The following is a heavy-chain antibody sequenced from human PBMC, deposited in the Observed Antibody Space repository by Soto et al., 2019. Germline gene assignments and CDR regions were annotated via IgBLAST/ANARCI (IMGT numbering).Heavy chain of an antibody. CDR3: ARKAVPDF. V-gene: IGHV3-30-3*01. J-gene: IGHJ4*02. D-gene: IGHD6-19*01. CDR2: ITYDATNE. CDR1: GFSFSKYA. Sequence: GGSLRLSCAASGFSFSKYAMHWVRQAPGKGLEWVAVITYDATNEYYADSVKGRFTISRDNSNSTLSLHMSSLRLADTAVYYCARKAVPDFWGQGTLVTAPQ.